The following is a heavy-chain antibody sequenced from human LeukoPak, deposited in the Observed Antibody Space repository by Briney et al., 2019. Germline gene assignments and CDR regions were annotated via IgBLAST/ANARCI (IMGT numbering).Heavy chain of an antibody. CDR1: RITFSNYA. J-gene: IGHJ4*02. Sequence: GGSLRLSCAASRITFSNYAMTWVRQAPGKGLEWVSYISSSGSTMYYADSVKGRFTISRDNAKNSLYLQMNSLRAEDTAVYYCARAYPLIDYWGQGTLVTVSS. CDR3: ARAYPLIDY. V-gene: IGHV3-11*01. CDR2: ISSSGSTM.